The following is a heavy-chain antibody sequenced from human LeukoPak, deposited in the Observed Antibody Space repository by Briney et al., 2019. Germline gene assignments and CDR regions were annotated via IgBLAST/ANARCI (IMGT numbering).Heavy chain of an antibody. CDR3: VSPRGLSYGYFDY. D-gene: IGHD5-18*01. Sequence: SETLSLTCTVSGGSISSHYWSWIRQPPGKGLEWIGSIYYSKNTYYNPSLKSRVTISADTSKNQFSLTLGSVSATDTAVYYCVSPRGLSYGYFDYWGQGTLVTVSS. J-gene: IGHJ4*02. CDR1: GGSISSHY. V-gene: IGHV4-39*01. CDR2: IYYSKNT.